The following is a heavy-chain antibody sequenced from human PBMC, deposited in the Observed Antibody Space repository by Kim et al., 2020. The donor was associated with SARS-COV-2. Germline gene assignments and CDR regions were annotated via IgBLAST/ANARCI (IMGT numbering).Heavy chain of an antibody. V-gene: IGHV3-30*18. D-gene: IGHD3-22*01. CDR3: AKDGLPYYYDSSGFDY. Sequence: GGSLRLSCAASGFTFSSYGMHWVRQAPGKGLEWVAVISYDGSNKYYADSVKGRFTISRDNSKNTLYLQMNSLRAEDTAVYYCAKDGLPYYYDSSGFDYWGQGPLVTVSS. CDR2: ISYDGSNK. CDR1: GFTFSSYG. J-gene: IGHJ4*02.